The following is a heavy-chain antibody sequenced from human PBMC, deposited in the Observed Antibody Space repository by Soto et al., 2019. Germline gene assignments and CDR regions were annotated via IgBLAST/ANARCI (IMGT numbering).Heavy chain of an antibody. CDR3: AKERFAEFDY. V-gene: IGHV3-30*18. Sequence: QVQLVESGGGVVQPGKSLKLSCAASGFSFSSQTMHWVRQAPGKGLEWVAVISHGSNKYYAYSVKGRFTISRDNSKNTVSLQMNGLTPEDTAMYYCAKERFAEFDYWGPGTLVTVSS. CDR2: ISHGSNK. J-gene: IGHJ4*02. CDR1: GFSFSSQT.